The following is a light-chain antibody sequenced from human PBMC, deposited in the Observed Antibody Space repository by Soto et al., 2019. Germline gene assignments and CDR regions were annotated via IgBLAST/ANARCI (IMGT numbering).Light chain of an antibody. Sequence: DIQMTQSPASLSASVGDRVTITCRASQSISSYLNWYQQKPGKAPKVLIYDASSLESGVPSRFSGRGSGTDYTLSISSLEPEDFATYHCQQTYNIPWTFGQGTKVDVK. CDR2: DAS. J-gene: IGKJ1*01. CDR3: QQTYNIPWT. V-gene: IGKV1-39*01. CDR1: QSISSY.